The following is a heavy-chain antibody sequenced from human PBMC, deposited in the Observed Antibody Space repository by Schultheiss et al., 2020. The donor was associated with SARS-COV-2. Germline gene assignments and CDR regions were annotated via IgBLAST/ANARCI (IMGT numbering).Heavy chain of an antibody. J-gene: IGHJ4*02. CDR3: AKGRITMIVGGG. CDR1: GFTVSSNY. Sequence: GGSLRLSCAASGFTVSSNYMSWVRQAPGKGLEWVSVIYSGGSTYYADSVKGRFTISRDNSKNTLYLQMNSLRAEDTAVYYCAKGRITMIVGGGWGQGTLVTVSS. D-gene: IGHD3-22*01. V-gene: IGHV3-53*01. CDR2: IYSGGST.